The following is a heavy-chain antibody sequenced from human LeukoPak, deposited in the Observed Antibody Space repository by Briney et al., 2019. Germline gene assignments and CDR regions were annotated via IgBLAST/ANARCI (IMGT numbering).Heavy chain of an antibody. V-gene: IGHV3-43*02. CDR2: ISGDDGST. CDR1: GFTFDDYA. Sequence: GGSLRLSCAASGFTFDDYAMHWVRQAPGKGLEWVSLISGDDGSTYYADSVKGRFTISRDNSKNSLYLQMNSLRTEDTALYYCAKDKGGSYLEYYFDYWGQGTLVTVSS. D-gene: IGHD1-26*01. J-gene: IGHJ4*02. CDR3: AKDKGGSYLEYYFDY.